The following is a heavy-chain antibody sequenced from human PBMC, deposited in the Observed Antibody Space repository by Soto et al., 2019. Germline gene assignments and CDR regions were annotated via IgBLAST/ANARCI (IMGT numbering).Heavy chain of an antibody. Sequence: GGFLRLSCAASGFTFSSYSMNWVRQAPGKGLEWVSYISSSSTIYYADSVKGRFTISRDNAKNSLYLQMNSLRAEDTAVYYCARGEEGYSTQYYYYYMDVWGKGTTVTVSS. J-gene: IGHJ6*03. CDR3: ARGEEGYSTQYYYYYMDV. CDR2: ISSSSTI. D-gene: IGHD6-13*01. V-gene: IGHV3-48*01. CDR1: GFTFSSYS.